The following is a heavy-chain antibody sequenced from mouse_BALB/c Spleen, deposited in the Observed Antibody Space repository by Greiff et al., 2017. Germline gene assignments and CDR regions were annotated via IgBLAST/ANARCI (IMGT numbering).Heavy chain of an antibody. CDR1: GFNIKDTY. CDR2: IDPANGNT. CDR3: ALTTATWYFDV. J-gene: IGHJ1*01. D-gene: IGHD1-2*01. V-gene: IGHV14-3*02. Sequence: VQLKQSGAELVKPGASVKLSCTASGFNIKDTYMHWGKQRPEQGLEWSGRIDPANGNTKYDPKFQGKATITADTSSNTAYLQLSSLTSEATAVYYCALTTATWYFDVWGAGTTVTVSS.